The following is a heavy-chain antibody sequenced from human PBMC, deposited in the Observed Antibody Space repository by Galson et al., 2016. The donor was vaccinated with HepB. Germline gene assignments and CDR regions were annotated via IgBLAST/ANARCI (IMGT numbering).Heavy chain of an antibody. V-gene: IGHV1-3*01. D-gene: IGHD1-14*01. CDR1: GYTFTSYR. Sequence: SVKVSCKASGYTFTSYRIFWVRQAPGQSLEWMGWINVGNGITKYSEKVQGRVTITSDTSASTVHMELSSLISGDTAVYYCARDGEPLYDYGMDVWGQGTTVIVSS. CDR3: ARDGEPLYDYGMDV. CDR2: INVGNGIT. J-gene: IGHJ6*02.